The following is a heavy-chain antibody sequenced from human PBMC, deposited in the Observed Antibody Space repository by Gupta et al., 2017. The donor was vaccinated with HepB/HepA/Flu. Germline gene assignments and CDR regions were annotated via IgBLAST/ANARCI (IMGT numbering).Heavy chain of an antibody. D-gene: IGHD7-27*01. CDR2: LSFDEKHR. CDR3: ARDPGGWGIWFDP. CDR1: GFSLHTYG. V-gene: IGHV3-30*12. J-gene: IGHJ5*02. Sequence: QVQMVESGGGVVQPGQSLRLSCAESGFSLHTYGMYWVRQAPGKGLEWLSSLSFDEKHRDYAESVKGRFTISKDTSENTLYLDMNSLTVADTAVYYCARDPGGWGIWFDPRGQGTRVTVSS.